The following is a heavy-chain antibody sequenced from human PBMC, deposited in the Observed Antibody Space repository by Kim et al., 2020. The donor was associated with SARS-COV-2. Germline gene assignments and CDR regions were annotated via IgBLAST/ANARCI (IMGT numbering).Heavy chain of an antibody. D-gene: IGHD3-22*01. CDR2: ISAYNGNT. V-gene: IGHV1-18*01. J-gene: IGHJ4*02. CDR3: ARDLRGSYYDSSGYLDY. Sequence: ASVKVSCKASGYTFTSYGISWVRQAPGQGLEWMGWISAYNGNTNYAQKLQGRVTMTTDTSTSTAYMELRSLRSDDTAVYYCARDLRGSYYDSSGYLDYWGQGTLVTVSS. CDR1: GYTFTSYG.